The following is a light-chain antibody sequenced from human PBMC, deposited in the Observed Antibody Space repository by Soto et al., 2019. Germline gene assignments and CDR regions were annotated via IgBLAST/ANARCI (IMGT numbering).Light chain of an antibody. V-gene: IGKV1-39*01. J-gene: IGKJ5*01. CDR2: DAS. CDR3: QQSYTSRIT. CDR1: QSISGY. Sequence: DIHMTQSPSSLSASVGYRFTISCRAGQSISGYLNWYQQKPGKAPNLLIFDASSLQSGVPSRFSGRGSGTDFTLTVSNLQPEDFEPYYCQQSYTSRITFGLGTRLEIK.